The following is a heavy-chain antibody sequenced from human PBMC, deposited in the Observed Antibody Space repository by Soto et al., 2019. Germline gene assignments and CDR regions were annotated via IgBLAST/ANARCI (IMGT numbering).Heavy chain of an antibody. D-gene: IGHD1-26*01. J-gene: IGHJ4*02. CDR3: ARDRRDGFMGHYFDY. CDR2: IYHSGST. CDR1: GGSISSGGYS. Sequence: QLQLQESGSGLVKPSQTLSLTCAVSGGSISSGGYSWSWIRQPPGKGLEWIGYIYHSGSTYYNPSLKSRVTISVDRSKNQFSLKLSSVTAADTAVYYCARDRRDGFMGHYFDYWGQGTLVTVSS. V-gene: IGHV4-30-2*01.